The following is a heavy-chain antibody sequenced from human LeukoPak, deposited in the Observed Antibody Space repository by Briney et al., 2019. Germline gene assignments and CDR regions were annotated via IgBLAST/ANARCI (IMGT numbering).Heavy chain of an antibody. Sequence: PSETLSLTCTVSGGSISSYYWSWIRQPPGKGLEWIGYIYYSGSTNYNPSLKSRVTISVDTSKNQFSLKLSSVTAADTAVYYCAGGGNYDSSGYFSSHFDYWGQGTLVTVSS. D-gene: IGHD3-22*01. CDR3: AGGGNYDSSGYFSSHFDY. V-gene: IGHV4-59*01. J-gene: IGHJ4*02. CDR2: IYYSGST. CDR1: GGSISSYY.